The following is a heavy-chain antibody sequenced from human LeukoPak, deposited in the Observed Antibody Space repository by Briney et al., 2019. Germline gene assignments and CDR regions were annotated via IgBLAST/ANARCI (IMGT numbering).Heavy chain of an antibody. J-gene: IGHJ5*02. V-gene: IGHV3-23*01. Sequence: GGSLRLSCAASGFTFSSYAMSWVRQAPGKGLEWVSAISGSGGSTYYADSVKGRFTISRDNSKNTLYLQMNSLRAEDTAVYYCAKMAAVGSFEREPKWFDPWGQGTLVTVSS. CDR2: ISGSGGST. CDR3: AKMAAVGSFEREPKWFDP. CDR1: GFTFSSYA. D-gene: IGHD6-13*01.